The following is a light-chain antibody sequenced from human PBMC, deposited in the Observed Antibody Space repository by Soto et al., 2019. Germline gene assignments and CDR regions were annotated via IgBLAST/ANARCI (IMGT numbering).Light chain of an antibody. CDR1: SSNIGAGYE. J-gene: IGLJ2*01. CDR2: GNS. V-gene: IGLV1-40*01. Sequence: QLVLTQPHSVSGAPGQRVTISCTGSSSNIGAGYEVHWYQQLPGTAPKLLIYGNSNRPSGVPDRFSGSKSGTSASLAITGLQAEDEAEYYFQSYDSSLSGVVFGGGTKVTVL. CDR3: QSYDSSLSGVV.